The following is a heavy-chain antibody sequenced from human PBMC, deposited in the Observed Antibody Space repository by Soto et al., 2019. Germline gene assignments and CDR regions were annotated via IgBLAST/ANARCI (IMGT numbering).Heavy chain of an antibody. Sequence: EVQLLESGGGLVQPGGSLRLSCAASGFTFNNYAMTWVRQAPGKGLEWVSAISGGGDTTSYADSVKGRFTVSRDGSKNTPYLQMSSLRAEDTAVYYCAKGRGGSGSLTPRVDSWGQGTLVTVSS. CDR2: ISGGGDTT. CDR1: GFTFNNYA. V-gene: IGHV3-23*01. J-gene: IGHJ4*02. D-gene: IGHD3-10*01. CDR3: AKGRGGSGSLTPRVDS.